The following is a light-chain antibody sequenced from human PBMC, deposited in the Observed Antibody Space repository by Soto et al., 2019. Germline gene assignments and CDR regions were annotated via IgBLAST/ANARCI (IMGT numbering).Light chain of an antibody. Sequence: QSVLTQPASVSGSPGQSITISCTGTSSDVGGYDYVSWYQQHPGKAPKLMIYEVSNRPSGISNRFSGSKSANTASLTISGLQAEDEADYYCSSFTSSRTPFVFGTGNKLTVL. CDR1: SSDVGGYDY. J-gene: IGLJ1*01. CDR3: SSFTSSRTPFV. CDR2: EVS. V-gene: IGLV2-14*01.